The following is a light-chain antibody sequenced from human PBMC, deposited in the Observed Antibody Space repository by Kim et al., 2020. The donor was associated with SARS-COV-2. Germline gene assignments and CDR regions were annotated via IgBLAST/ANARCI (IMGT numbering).Light chain of an antibody. CDR2: DNN. CDR3: GTWDSSLSAPIV. J-gene: IGLJ1*01. Sequence: QSVLTQPPSVSAAPGQKVTISCSGSSSNIGNNYVSWYQQLPGTAPKLLIYDNNKRPSGIPDRFSGSKSGTSATLGITGLQTGDEADYYCGTWDSSLSAPIVFGTGTKVTVL. CDR1: SSNIGNNY. V-gene: IGLV1-51*01.